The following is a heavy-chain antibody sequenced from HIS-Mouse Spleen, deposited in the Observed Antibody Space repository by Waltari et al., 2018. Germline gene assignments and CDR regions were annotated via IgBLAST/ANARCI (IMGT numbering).Heavy chain of an antibody. J-gene: IGHJ6*02. CDR2: ISSSSSYI. CDR1: GFTFSSYS. CDR3: ARGGMTTVTTSLLDYYYGMDV. D-gene: IGHD4-17*01. Sequence: SGFTFSSYSMNWVRQAPGKGLEWVSSISSSSSYIYYADSVKGRFTISRDNAKNSLYLQMNSLRAEDTAVYYCARGGMTTVTTSLLDYYYGMDVWGQGTTVTVSS. V-gene: IGHV3-21*01.